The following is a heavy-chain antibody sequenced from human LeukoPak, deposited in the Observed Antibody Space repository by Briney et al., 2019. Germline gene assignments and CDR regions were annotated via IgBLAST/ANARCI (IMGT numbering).Heavy chain of an antibody. J-gene: IGHJ4*02. CDR2: ISSSSSYI. Sequence: GGSLRLSCAASGFTFSSYSMNWVRQAPGKGLEWVSSISSSSSYIYYADSVKGRFTISRDNAKNSLYLQMNSLRAEDTAVYYCASYSSSYPDYWGQGTLVTVSS. D-gene: IGHD6-6*01. CDR3: ASYSSSYPDY. CDR1: GFTFSSYS. V-gene: IGHV3-21*01.